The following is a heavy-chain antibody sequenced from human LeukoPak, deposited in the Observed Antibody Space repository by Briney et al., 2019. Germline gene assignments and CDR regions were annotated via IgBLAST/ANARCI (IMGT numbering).Heavy chain of an antibody. V-gene: IGHV1-3*01. CDR3: ARDVGGVTYYFDY. Sequence: GASVKVSCKASGYTFTSYAMHWVRQAPGQRLEWMDWINAGNGNTKYSQKFQGRVTITRDTSASTAYMELSSLRSEDTAVYYCARDVGGVTYYFDYWGQGTLVTVSS. D-gene: IGHD3-16*01. J-gene: IGHJ4*02. CDR1: GYTFTSYA. CDR2: INAGNGNT.